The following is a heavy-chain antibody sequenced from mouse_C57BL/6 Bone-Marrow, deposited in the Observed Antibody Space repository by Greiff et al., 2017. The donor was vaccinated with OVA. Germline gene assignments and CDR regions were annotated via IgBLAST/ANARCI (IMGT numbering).Heavy chain of an antibody. J-gene: IGHJ3*01. V-gene: IGHV1-82*01. Sequence: VQVVESGPELVKPGASVKISCKASGYAFSSSWMNWVKQRPGKGLEWIGRIYPGDGDTNYNGKFKGKATLTADKSSSTAYMQLSSLTSEDSAVYFCARDDSWFAYWGQGTLVTVSA. CDR3: ARDDSWFAY. D-gene: IGHD2-13*01. CDR1: GYAFSSSW. CDR2: IYPGDGDT.